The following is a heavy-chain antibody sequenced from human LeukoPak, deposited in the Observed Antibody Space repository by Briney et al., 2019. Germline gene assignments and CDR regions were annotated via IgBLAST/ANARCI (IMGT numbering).Heavy chain of an antibody. CDR2: IYSGGST. D-gene: IGHD1-14*01. CDR3: AKDAEPRKALDH. J-gene: IGHJ4*02. Sequence: PGGSPRLSCAASGFTFFTYTMSWVRQTPGKGLEWVSVIYSGGSTYYADSVKGRFTISRDNSKNTLYLQMNSLRAEDTAVYYCAKDAEPRKALDHWGQGTLVTVSS. CDR1: GFTFFTYT. V-gene: IGHV3-23*03.